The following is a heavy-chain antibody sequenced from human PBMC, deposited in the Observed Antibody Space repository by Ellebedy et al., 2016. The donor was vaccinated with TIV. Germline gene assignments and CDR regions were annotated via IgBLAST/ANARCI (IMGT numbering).Heavy chain of an antibody. J-gene: IGHJ4*02. CDR2: IIPIFDSP. CDR3: AVRPYEYNFES. D-gene: IGHD3-9*01. V-gene: IGHV1-69*13. Sequence: SVKVSXKASGYPFTNYDISWVRQAPGQGLEWMGGIIPIFDSPTYAQKFRGRVTITADESTNTVYMELSSLRSDDTAMYYCAVRPYEYNFESWGQGTRVSVTS. CDR1: GYPFTNYD.